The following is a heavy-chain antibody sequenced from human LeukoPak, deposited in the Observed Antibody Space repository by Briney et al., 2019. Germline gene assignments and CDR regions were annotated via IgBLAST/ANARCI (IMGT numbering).Heavy chain of an antibody. D-gene: IGHD6-25*01. V-gene: IGHV4-59*08. CDR2: IYYSGST. CDR1: GGSISSYY. Sequence: SETLSLTCTVSGGSISSYYWSWIRQPPGKGLEWIGYIYYSGSTNYNPSLKSRVTISVDTSKNQFFLKLSSVTAADTAVYYCASWRAAGGSMDYWGQGTLVTVSS. J-gene: IGHJ4*02. CDR3: ASWRAAGGSMDY.